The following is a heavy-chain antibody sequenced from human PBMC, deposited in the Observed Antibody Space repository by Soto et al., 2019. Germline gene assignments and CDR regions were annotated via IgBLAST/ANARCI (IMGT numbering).Heavy chain of an antibody. CDR2: ISSSSSYI. CDR3: ARDQPGYSYGYGLGY. V-gene: IGHV3-21*01. J-gene: IGHJ4*02. CDR1: GFTFSSYS. D-gene: IGHD5-18*01. Sequence: EVQLVESGGGLVKPGGSLRLSCAASGFTFSSYSMNWVRQAPGKGLEWVSSISSSSSYIYYADSVKGRFTISRDNAKNSRYQQMNSLRAEDTAVYYCARDQPGYSYGYGLGYWGQGTLGTVSS.